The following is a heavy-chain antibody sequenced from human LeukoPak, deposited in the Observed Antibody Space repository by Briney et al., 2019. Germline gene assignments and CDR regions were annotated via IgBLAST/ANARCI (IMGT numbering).Heavy chain of an antibody. V-gene: IGHV1-8*01. CDR2: MNPNSGNT. CDR3: ARAPTYRRSTSFRYYMDV. CDR1: GYTFTSYD. J-gene: IGHJ6*03. D-gene: IGHD2-2*01. Sequence: ASVKVSCKASGYTFTSYDINWVRQATGQGLEWMGWMNPNSGNTGYAQKFQGRVTMTRNTSISTAYMELSSLRSEDTAVYYCARAPTYRRSTSFRYYMDVWGKGTTVTVSS.